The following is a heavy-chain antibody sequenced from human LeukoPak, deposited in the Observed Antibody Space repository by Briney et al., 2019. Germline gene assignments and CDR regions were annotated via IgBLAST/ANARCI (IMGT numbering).Heavy chain of an antibody. J-gene: IGHJ6*02. Sequence: GGSLRLSCAASGFTFSSYAMHWVRQAPGKGLEWVAVISYDGSNKYYADSVKGRFTISRDNSKNTLYLQMNSLRTEDTAVYYCARDLTVTDYYYCGMDVWGQGTTVTVSS. V-gene: IGHV3-30-3*01. CDR3: ARDLTVTDYYYCGMDV. CDR1: GFTFSSYA. D-gene: IGHD4-11*01. CDR2: ISYDGSNK.